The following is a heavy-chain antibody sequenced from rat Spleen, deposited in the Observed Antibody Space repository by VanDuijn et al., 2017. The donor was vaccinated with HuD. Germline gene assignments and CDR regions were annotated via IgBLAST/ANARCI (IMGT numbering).Heavy chain of an antibody. D-gene: IGHD1-6*01. V-gene: IGHV3-1*01. CDR3: TRGLSMSSTNYYYALFAY. J-gene: IGHJ3*01. CDR2: IHYSGRT. CDR1: GYSITSNY. Sequence: EVQLQESGPGLVKPSQSLSLTCSVTGYSITSNYWGWIRKFPGNKMEWMGYIHYSGRTSYNPSLKSRITITRDTSKNTFFLQLNSLTTEDTATYYCTRGLSMSSTNYYYALFAYWGQGTLVTVSS.